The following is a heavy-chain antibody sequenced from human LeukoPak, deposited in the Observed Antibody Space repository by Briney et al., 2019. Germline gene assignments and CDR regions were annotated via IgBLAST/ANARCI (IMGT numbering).Heavy chain of an antibody. CDR3: ARQSTRLFNTGSYYPPPAYDY. CDR2: VYYSGTT. CDR1: GGSISSYY. V-gene: IGHV4-59*01. D-gene: IGHD1-26*01. Sequence: SETLSLTCTVSGGSISSYYWSWIRQPPGKGLEWIGYVYYSGTTNYNPSLKSRVIISVDTSKNQFSLKLSPVIAADTAVYYCARQSTRLFNTGSYYPPPAYDYWGQGTLVTVSS. J-gene: IGHJ4*02.